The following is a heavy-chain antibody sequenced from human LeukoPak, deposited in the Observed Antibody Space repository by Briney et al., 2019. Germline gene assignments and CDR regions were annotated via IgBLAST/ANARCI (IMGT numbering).Heavy chain of an antibody. CDR1: GFTFSSYW. CDR2: IKQDGSAK. Sequence: GGSLRLSCAASGFTFSSYWMSWVRQAPGKGLEWVANIKQDGSAKYYVDSVKGRFTISRDNAKNSLYLHMNSLRAADTAVYYCARGGPYCGGDCYSDFWGQGTLVTVSS. CDR3: ARGGPYCGGDCYSDF. D-gene: IGHD2-21*02. J-gene: IGHJ4*02. V-gene: IGHV3-7*01.